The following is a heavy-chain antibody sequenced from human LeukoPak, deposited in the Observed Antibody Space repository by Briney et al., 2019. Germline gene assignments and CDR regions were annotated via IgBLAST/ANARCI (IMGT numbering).Heavy chain of an antibody. V-gene: IGHV3-33*01. Sequence: GGSLRLSCAASGFTFSSYGMHWVRQAPGKGLEWVAVIWYDGSNKYYADSVKGRFTISRDNSKNTLYLQMNSLRAEDTAVYYCARGRSGYGPFDAFDIWGHGTWVTVSS. CDR3: ARGRSGYGPFDAFDI. J-gene: IGHJ3*02. CDR1: GFTFSSYG. CDR2: IWYDGSNK. D-gene: IGHD3-22*01.